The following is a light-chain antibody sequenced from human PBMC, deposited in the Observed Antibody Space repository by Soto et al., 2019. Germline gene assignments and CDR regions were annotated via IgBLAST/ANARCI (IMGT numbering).Light chain of an antibody. V-gene: IGLV6-57*03. CDR3: QSYDHSIRWV. Sequence: NFMLTQPHSVSESPGKAVTISCTRSSGSIVSSYVQWYQQRPGSVPSTVIYESNRRPSGVPDRFSGSIDTSSNSASLTISGLKTEDEADYYCQSYDHSIRWVFGGGTKLTVL. J-gene: IGLJ3*02. CDR1: SGSIVSSY. CDR2: ESN.